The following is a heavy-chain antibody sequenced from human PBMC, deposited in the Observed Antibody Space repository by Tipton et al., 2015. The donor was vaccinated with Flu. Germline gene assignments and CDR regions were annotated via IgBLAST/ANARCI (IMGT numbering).Heavy chain of an antibody. CDR2: IYYSGST. CDR3: ARGRLQDYGMDV. V-gene: IGHV4-30-4*01. CDR1: GGSISSGDYY. Sequence: TLSLTCTVSGGSISSGDYYWSWIRQPPGKGLEWIGYIYYSGSTYYNPSLKSRVTISVDTSKNQFSLKLSSVTAADTAVYYCARGRLQDYGMDVWGQGTTVTVSS. J-gene: IGHJ6*02. D-gene: IGHD4-11*01.